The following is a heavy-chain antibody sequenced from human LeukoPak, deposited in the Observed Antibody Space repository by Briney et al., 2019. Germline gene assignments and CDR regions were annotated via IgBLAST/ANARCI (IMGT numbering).Heavy chain of an antibody. CDR3: ARVEQEIAPYAFDI. J-gene: IGHJ3*02. V-gene: IGHV3-53*01. CDR2: IYSGGST. D-gene: IGHD5-24*01. Sequence: GGSLRLSCAASGFTVSSNYMSWVRPAPGKGLEWVSVIYSGGSTYYADSVKGRFTISRDNSKNTLYLQMNSLRAEDTAVYYCARVEQEIAPYAFDIWGQGTMVTVSS. CDR1: GFTVSSNY.